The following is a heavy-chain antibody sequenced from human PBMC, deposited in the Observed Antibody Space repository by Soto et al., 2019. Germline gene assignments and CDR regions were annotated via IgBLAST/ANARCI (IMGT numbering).Heavy chain of an antibody. CDR2: INSDGTTT. J-gene: IGHJ4*02. D-gene: IGHD2-2*01. V-gene: IGHV3-74*01. CDR3: ARGLYHKYGQDY. Sequence: VHLVESGGGLVQTGGSLRLSCAAFGFTFSSYWMHWVRQAPGKGLVWVSRINSDGTTTNFADSVKGRFTISRDNAQNTLFLQMNGLRAEDTAVYYCARGLYHKYGQDYWGRGTLVTVSS. CDR1: GFTFSSYW.